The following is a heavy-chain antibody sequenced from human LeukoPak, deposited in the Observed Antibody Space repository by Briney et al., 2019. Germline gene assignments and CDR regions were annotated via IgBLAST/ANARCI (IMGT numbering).Heavy chain of an antibody. CDR3: AKGRGQGFDY. J-gene: IGHJ4*02. CDR1: GFTFGSYG. D-gene: IGHD3-10*01. CDR2: ISGSGIGGRT. V-gene: IGHV3-23*01. Sequence: GGSLRLSCAASGFTFGSYGMHWVRQAPGKGLEWVSGISGSGIGGRTHYADSVKGRFTISRDNSKNTLYLQMNSLRVEDTAVYYCAKGRGQGFDYWGQGTLVTVSS.